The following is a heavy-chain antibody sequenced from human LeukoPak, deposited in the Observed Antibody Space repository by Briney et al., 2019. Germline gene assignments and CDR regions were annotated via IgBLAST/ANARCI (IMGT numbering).Heavy chain of an antibody. J-gene: IGHJ3*02. CDR3: ARQVYYDFWSGYYGAFDI. CDR1: GGSISSYY. D-gene: IGHD3-3*01. Sequence: PSETLSFTCTVSGGSISSYYWSWIRQPPGKGLEWIGYIYYSGSTNYNPSLKSRVTISVDPSKNQFSLKLSSVTAADTAVYYCARQVYYDFWSGYYGAFDIWGQGTMVTVSS. V-gene: IGHV4-59*08. CDR2: IYYSGST.